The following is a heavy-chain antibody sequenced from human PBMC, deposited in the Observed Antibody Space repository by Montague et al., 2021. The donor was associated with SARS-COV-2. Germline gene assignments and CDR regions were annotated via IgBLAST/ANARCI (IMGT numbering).Heavy chain of an antibody. CDR3: AREHPGTFFGVVRLGDGFDY. Sequence: SLRLSCAASGSTFSSYSMNWVRQAPGKGLEWVSSISSSSSYIYYADSVKGRITISRDNAKNSLYLQMNSLRAEDTAVYYCAREHPGTFFGVVRLGDGFDYWGQGTLVTVFS. V-gene: IGHV3-21*01. CDR1: GSTFSSYS. J-gene: IGHJ4*02. CDR2: ISSSSSYI. D-gene: IGHD3-3*01.